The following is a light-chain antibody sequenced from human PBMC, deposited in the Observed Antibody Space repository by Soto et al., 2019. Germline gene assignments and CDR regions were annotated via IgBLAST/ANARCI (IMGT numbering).Light chain of an antibody. V-gene: IGKV3-11*01. CDR2: DAS. CDR1: QSVSSY. Sequence: EIVMTQSPATLSVSPGERATLYCRASQSVSSYLAWYQQKPGQAPRLLIYDASNRATGIPARFSGSGSGTDFTLTISSLEPEDFAVYYCQQRSNWPLTFGGGTKVDIK. CDR3: QQRSNWPLT. J-gene: IGKJ4*01.